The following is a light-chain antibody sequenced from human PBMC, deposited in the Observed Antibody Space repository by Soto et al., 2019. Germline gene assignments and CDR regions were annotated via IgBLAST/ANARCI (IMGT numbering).Light chain of an antibody. J-gene: IGKJ1*01. Sequence: EIVLTQSPGTLSLSPGEGATLSCRASQSVSTNFFAWYQQKPGQAPRLLIYGASTRATGIPDRFSGSGSGTDFTLTIGRLEPEDFAVYYCQQYGRTSWTFGQGTKVEIK. CDR1: QSVSTNF. CDR2: GAS. V-gene: IGKV3-20*01. CDR3: QQYGRTSWT.